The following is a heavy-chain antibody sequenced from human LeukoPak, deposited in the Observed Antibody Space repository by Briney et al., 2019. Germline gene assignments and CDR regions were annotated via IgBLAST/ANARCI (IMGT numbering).Heavy chain of an antibody. CDR1: GGSISSYY. CDR2: IYYSGST. J-gene: IGHJ4*02. Sequence: SETLSLTCTVSGGSISSYYWSWIRQPPGKGLEWIGYIYYSGSTNYNPSLKSRVTISVDTSKNQFSLKLSSVTAADTAVYYCARGRSYYYDSGSYGYFDYWGQGTLVTVSS. CDR3: ARGRSYYYDSGSYGYFDY. V-gene: IGHV4-59*01. D-gene: IGHD3-10*01.